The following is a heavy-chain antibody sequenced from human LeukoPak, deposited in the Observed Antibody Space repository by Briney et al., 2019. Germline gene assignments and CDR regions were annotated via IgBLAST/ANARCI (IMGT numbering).Heavy chain of an antibody. Sequence: SVKVSCKASGGTFSSYAISWVRQAPGQGLEWMGGIIPIFGTANYAQKFQGRVTITADESTSTANMELSSLRSEDTAVYYCARVEIGYQLLPYFDYWGQGTLVTVSS. V-gene: IGHV1-69*13. CDR3: ARVEIGYQLLPYFDY. CDR2: IIPIFGTA. D-gene: IGHD2-2*01. J-gene: IGHJ4*02. CDR1: GGTFSSYA.